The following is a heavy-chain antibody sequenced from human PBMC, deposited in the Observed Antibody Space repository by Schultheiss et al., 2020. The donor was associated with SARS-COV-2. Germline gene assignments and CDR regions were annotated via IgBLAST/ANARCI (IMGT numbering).Heavy chain of an antibody. J-gene: IGHJ5*02. V-gene: IGHV4-30-4*01. CDR1: GGSIRSGESY. CDR3: ARHRVNTLGGLLVHNRFDP. D-gene: IGHD6-6*01. CDR2: IHYIGST. Sequence: SQTLSLTCTVSGGSIRSGESYWSWIRQSPGKGLEWIGYIHYIGSTYYNPSLKSRVTISMDMSKNQFSLKLNAVTAADTAVYYCARHRVNTLGGLLVHNRFDPWGQGTLVTVSS.